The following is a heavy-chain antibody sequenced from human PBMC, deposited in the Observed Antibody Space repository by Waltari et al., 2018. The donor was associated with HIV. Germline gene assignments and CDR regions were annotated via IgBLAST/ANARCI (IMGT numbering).Heavy chain of an antibody. V-gene: IGHV3-74*01. CDR1: GFNFRSLW. Sequence: EVQLVESGGDLVQPGGSLRLSCAASGFNFRSLWMHWIRQIPGKGLVWVSHISTDGSDTSYLESVKGRFTISRDNAKNTLYLQMNSLRVEDTAIYYCTRDLSTYGHEFDYWGQGTLVTVAS. J-gene: IGHJ4*02. CDR3: TRDLSTYGHEFDY. CDR2: ISTDGSDT. D-gene: IGHD3-16*01.